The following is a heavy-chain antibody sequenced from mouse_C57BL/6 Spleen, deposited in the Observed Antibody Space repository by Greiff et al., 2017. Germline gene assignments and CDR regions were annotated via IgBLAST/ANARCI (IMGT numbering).Heavy chain of an antibody. V-gene: IGHV1-69*01. CDR3: ARDYGSSPDY. Sequence: QVQLQQPGAELVMPGASVKLSCKASGYTFTSYWMHWVKQRPGQGLEWIGEIDPSDSYTSYNQKFKGKSTLTVDKSSSTAYMQLSSLTSEDSAVYYCARDYGSSPDYWGQGTTLTVSS. D-gene: IGHD1-1*01. CDR2: IDPSDSYT. J-gene: IGHJ2*01. CDR1: GYTFTSYW.